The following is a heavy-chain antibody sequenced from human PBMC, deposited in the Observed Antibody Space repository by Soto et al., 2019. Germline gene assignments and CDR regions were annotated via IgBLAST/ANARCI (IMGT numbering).Heavy chain of an antibody. CDR3: AADDGGYSYGLLDY. CDR2: IVVGSGNT. CDR1: GFTFTSSA. Sequence: QMRLVQSGPEVKKPGTSVKVSCKASGFTFTSSAVQWVRQARGQRLEWIGWIVVGSGNTNYAQKFQERVTITRDMSTSTAYMELSSLRSEDTAVYYCAADDGGYSYGLLDYWGQGTLVTVSS. V-gene: IGHV1-58*01. D-gene: IGHD5-18*01. J-gene: IGHJ4*02.